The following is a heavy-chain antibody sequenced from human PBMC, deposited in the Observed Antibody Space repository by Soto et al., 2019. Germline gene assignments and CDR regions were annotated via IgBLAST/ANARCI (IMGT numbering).Heavy chain of an antibody. CDR3: EHTLSSSDYVSWYFNL. CDR2: IFWNEDK. D-gene: IGHD3-16*01. V-gene: IGHV2-5*01. Sequence: QITLKESGPTLVKPTQTLTLTCTFSGFSLSTNGVGVGWIRQPPGQALEWLALIFWNEDKRYSPSLKTRLTITKDTSKTPVVLTMTNMDPVDTATYYCEHTLSSSDYVSWYFNLWGRGTLVTVSS. J-gene: IGHJ2*01. CDR1: GFSLSTNGVG.